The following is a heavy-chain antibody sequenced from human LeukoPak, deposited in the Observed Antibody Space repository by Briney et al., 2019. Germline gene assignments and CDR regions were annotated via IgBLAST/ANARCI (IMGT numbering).Heavy chain of an antibody. J-gene: IGHJ4*02. D-gene: IGHD4-23*01. Sequence: GGSLRLSCTASGFTFSNSWMSWVRLPPGKGLELVTNIKEDGSQEYYVDSVKGRFTISRDNARNTLYLQMNSLRVEDTAVYYCARDNYGGFDYWGQGTRVTVSS. CDR1: GFTFSNSW. CDR3: ARDNYGGFDY. V-gene: IGHV3-7*04. CDR2: IKEDGSQE.